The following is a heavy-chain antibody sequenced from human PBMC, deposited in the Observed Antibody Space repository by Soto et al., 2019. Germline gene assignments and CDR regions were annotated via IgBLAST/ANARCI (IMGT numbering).Heavy chain of an antibody. J-gene: IGHJ3*02. CDR1: GGSFSGYY. CDR3: ARVGLGGYYYGSGSDLILVGGAFDI. V-gene: IGHV4-34*01. D-gene: IGHD3-10*01. CDR2: INHSGST. Sequence: SETLSLTCAVYGGSFSGYYWSWIRQPPGKGLEWIGEINHSGSTNYNPSLKSRVTISVDTSKNQFSLKLSSVTAADTAVYYCARVGLGGYYYGSGSDLILVGGAFDIWGQGTMVTVSS.